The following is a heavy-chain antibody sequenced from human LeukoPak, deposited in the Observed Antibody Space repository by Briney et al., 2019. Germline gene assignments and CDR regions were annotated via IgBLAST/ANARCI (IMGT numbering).Heavy chain of an antibody. D-gene: IGHD3-22*01. CDR3: ARDPLAYYYDSSGYYYVRLGLDY. Sequence: GGSLRLSCAAPGFTFSSYWMSWVRQAPGKGLEWVANIKQDGSEKYYVDSVKGRFTISRDNAKNSLYLQMNSLRAEDTAVYYCARDPLAYYYDSSGYYYVRLGLDYWGQGTLVTVSS. CDR1: GFTFSSYW. CDR2: IKQDGSEK. V-gene: IGHV3-7*01. J-gene: IGHJ4*02.